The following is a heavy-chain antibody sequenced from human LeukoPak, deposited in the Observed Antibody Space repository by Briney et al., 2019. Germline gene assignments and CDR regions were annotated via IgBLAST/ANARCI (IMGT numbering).Heavy chain of an antibody. J-gene: IGHJ4*02. CDR1: GGSFSGYY. CDR3: ARGQGSPPDIVAAYYFDY. CDR2: INHSGST. Sequence: SETLSLTCAVYGGSFSGYYWSWIRQPPGKGLEWIGEINHSGSTNYNPSLKSRVTISVDTSKNQFSLKLSSVTAADTAVYYCARGQGSPPDIVAAYYFDYWGQGTLVTVSS. D-gene: IGHD5-12*01. V-gene: IGHV4-34*01.